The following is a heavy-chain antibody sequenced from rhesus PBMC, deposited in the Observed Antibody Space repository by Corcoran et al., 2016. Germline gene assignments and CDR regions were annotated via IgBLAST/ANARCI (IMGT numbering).Heavy chain of an antibody. CDR2: IYGSGGGT. CDR3: ASFFLVDY. D-gene: IGHD3-3*01. CDR1: GGSISDDYY. V-gene: IGHV4-106*01. J-gene: IGHJ4*01. Sequence: QVQLQESGPGLVKPSETLSLTCAVSGGSISDDYYWTWIRQPPGKGLEWIGYIYGSGGGTNYNPSLKNRVTISIDTSKNQFSLKLSSVTAADTAVYYCASFFLVDYWGQGVLVTVSS.